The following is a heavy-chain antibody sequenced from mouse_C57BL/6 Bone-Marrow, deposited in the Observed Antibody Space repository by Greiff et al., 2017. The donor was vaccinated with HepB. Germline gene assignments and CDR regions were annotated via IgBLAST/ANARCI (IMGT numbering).Heavy chain of an antibody. D-gene: IGHD1-1*01. CDR2: IRNKANGYTT. CDR1: GFTFTDYY. J-gene: IGHJ4*01. V-gene: IGHV7-3*01. Sequence: EVMLVESGGGLVQPGGSLSLSCAASGFTFTDYYMSWVRQPPGKALEWLGFIRNKANGYTTEYSASVKGRFTISRDNSQSILYLQMNALRAEDSATYDCARIYGSSYFSYAMDYWGQGTSVTVSS. CDR3: ARIYGSSYFSYAMDY.